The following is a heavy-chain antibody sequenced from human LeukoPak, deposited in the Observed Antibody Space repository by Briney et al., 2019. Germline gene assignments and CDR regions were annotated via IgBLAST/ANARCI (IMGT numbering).Heavy chain of an antibody. Sequence: GSLRLSCAASGFTFSDYYMTWIRQPPGKGLEWIGYIYYSGSTNYNPSLKSRVTISVDTSKNQFSLKLSSVTAADTAVYYCARHVGTATTPLDYWGQGTLVTVSS. D-gene: IGHD4-17*01. CDR1: GFTFSDYY. CDR2: IYYSGST. J-gene: IGHJ4*02. V-gene: IGHV4-59*08. CDR3: ARHVGTATTPLDY.